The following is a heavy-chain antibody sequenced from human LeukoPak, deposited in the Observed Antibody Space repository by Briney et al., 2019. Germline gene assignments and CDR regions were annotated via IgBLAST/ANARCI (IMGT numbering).Heavy chain of an antibody. Sequence: SETLSLTCAVYGGSFSGYYWSWIRQPPGKGLEWIGEINHSGSTNYNPSLKSRVTISVDTSKNQFSLKLSSVTAADTAVYYCASSLDGPDAFDIWGQGRMVTVSS. J-gene: IGHJ3*02. CDR1: GGSFSGYY. D-gene: IGHD5-24*01. CDR2: INHSGST. V-gene: IGHV4-34*01. CDR3: ASSLDGPDAFDI.